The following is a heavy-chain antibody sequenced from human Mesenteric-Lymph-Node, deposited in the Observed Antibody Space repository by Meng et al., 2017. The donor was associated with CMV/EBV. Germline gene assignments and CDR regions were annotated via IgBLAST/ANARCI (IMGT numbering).Heavy chain of an antibody. CDR1: GFTFGDYT. J-gene: IGHJ6*02. CDR3: ARLPQTYYDFWSGYYGGDYYYGMDV. CDR2: ISSSGSTI. D-gene: IGHD3-3*01. Sequence: GESLKISCLASGFTFGDYTMNWVRQAPGKGLEWVSYISSSGSTIYYADSVKGRFTISRDNAKNSLYLQMNSLRAEDTAVYYCARLPQTYYDFWSGYYGGDYYYGMDVWGQGTTVTVSS. V-gene: IGHV3-48*03.